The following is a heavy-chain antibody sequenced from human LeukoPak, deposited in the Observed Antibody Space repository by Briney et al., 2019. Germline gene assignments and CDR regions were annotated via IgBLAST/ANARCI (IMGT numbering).Heavy chain of an antibody. Sequence: GGSLRLSCAASGFTFSSYAMSWVRQAPGKGLEWVSAISGSGGSIYYADSVKGRFTISRDNSKNTLYLQLNSLRAEDTAVYYCARESHDYGDYPPINWFDPWGQGTLVTVSS. CDR2: ISGSGGSI. J-gene: IGHJ5*02. D-gene: IGHD4-17*01. CDR3: ARESHDYGDYPPINWFDP. CDR1: GFTFSSYA. V-gene: IGHV3-23*01.